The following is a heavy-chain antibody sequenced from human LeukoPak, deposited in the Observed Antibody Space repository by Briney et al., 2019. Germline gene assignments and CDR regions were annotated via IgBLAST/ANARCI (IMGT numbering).Heavy chain of an antibody. Sequence: PSETLSLTCTVSGGSISSSSYYWGWIRQPPGKGLEWIGSIYYSGSTYYNPSLKSRVTISVDTSKNQFSLKLSSVTAADTAVYYCARDPVLDGDYVYFDSWGQGTLVTVSS. J-gene: IGHJ4*02. V-gene: IGHV4-39*02. CDR3: ARDPVLDGDYVYFDS. CDR1: GGSISSSSYY. D-gene: IGHD4-17*01. CDR2: IYYSGST.